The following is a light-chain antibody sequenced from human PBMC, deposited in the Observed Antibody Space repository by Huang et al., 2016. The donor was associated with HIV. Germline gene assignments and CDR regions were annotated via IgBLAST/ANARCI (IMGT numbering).Light chain of an antibody. CDR1: QSIDTS. CDR2: AAS. V-gene: IGKV1-39*01. J-gene: IGKJ4*01. CDR3: QQSYSTPLT. Sequence: DIQMTQSPSSLSASVGDRVTITCRASQSIDTSLNWYQQKPGKAPKLLIYAASILQSGVPSRFSGSGSGTDFTLTISSLQPEDFATFYCQQSYSTPLTFGGGTKVDIK.